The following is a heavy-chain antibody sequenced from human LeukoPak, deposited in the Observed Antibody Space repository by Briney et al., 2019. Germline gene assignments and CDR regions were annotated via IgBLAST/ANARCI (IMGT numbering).Heavy chain of an antibody. CDR1: GFTFSSYS. CDR2: ISSSSSYI. V-gene: IGHV3-21*04. D-gene: IGHD1-26*01. Sequence: GGSLRLSCAASGFTFSSYSMNWVRQAPGKGLEWVSSISSSSSYIYYADSVKGRFTISRDNAKNSLYLQMNSLRAEDTAVYYCARAPKFRLVGVPKGPFDPWGQGTLVTVSS. CDR3: ARAPKFRLVGVPKGPFDP. J-gene: IGHJ5*02.